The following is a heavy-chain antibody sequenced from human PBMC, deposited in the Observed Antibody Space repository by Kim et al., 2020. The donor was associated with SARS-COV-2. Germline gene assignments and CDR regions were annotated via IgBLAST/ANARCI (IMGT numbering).Heavy chain of an antibody. Sequence: GGSLRLSCAASGFTFSSYSMNWVRQAPGQGLEWVSSISSSSTFIYYADSVKGRFTISRDNAKNSLFLQMNSLGAEDTAVYYCARGPTTGYSSGSYYFDYWGQGTLVTVSS. CDR1: GFTFSSYS. CDR2: ISSSSTFI. D-gene: IGHD6-19*01. V-gene: IGHV3-21*01. J-gene: IGHJ4*02. CDR3: ARGPTTGYSSGSYYFDY.